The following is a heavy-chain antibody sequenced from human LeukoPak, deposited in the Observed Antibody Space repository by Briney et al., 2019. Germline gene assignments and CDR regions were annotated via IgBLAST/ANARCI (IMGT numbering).Heavy chain of an antibody. Sequence: PSETLSLTCTVSGGSISSSSYYWGWIRQPPGKGLEWIGSIYYSGSTYYNPSLKSRVTISVDTSKNQFSLKLSSVTAADTAVYYCARGMRLWFGASWGVDYWGQGTLVTVSS. J-gene: IGHJ4*02. CDR1: GGSISSSSYY. D-gene: IGHD3-10*01. V-gene: IGHV4-39*07. CDR3: ARGMRLWFGASWGVDY. CDR2: IYYSGST.